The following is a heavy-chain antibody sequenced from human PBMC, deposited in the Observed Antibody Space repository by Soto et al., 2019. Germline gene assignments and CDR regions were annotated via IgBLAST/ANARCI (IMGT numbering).Heavy chain of an antibody. V-gene: IGHV3-21*01. J-gene: IGHJ6*02. CDR1: GFTFSSYS. CDR2: ISSSSSYI. Sequence: WSLRLSCAASGFTFSSYSMNWVRQAPGKXLEWVSSISSSSSYIYYADSVKGRFTISRDNAKNSLYLQMNSLRAEDTAVYYCARDSPIAVAGHYYYGMDVWGQGTTVTVSS. CDR3: ARDSPIAVAGHYYYGMDV. D-gene: IGHD6-19*01.